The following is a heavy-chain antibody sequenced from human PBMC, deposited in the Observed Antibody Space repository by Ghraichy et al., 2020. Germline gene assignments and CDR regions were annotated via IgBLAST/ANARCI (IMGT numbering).Heavy chain of an antibody. CDR1: GFSLSTSGVG. J-gene: IGHJ3*02. CDR2: IYWDDDK. V-gene: IGHV2-5*02. CDR3: AHILVPAFYDAFDI. D-gene: IGHD2-2*01. Sequence: SGPTLVKPTQTLTLTCTFSGFSLSTSGVGVGWIRQPPGKALEWLALIYWDDDKRYSPSLKSRLTITKDTSKNQVVLTMTNMDPVDTATYYCAHILVPAFYDAFDIWGQGTMVTVSS.